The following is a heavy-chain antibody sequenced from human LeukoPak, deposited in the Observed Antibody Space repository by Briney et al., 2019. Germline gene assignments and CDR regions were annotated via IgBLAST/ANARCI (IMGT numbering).Heavy chain of an antibody. CDR3: AKDRDLAVVVRATYSLDV. CDR1: GFTFNNYA. J-gene: IGHJ6*02. Sequence: GGSLRLSCAASGFTFNNYAMSWVRQAPGKGLELVSAISSRCDLTYYAGSVKGRFTISRDNSKNTLHLQMNSLRAEDTAAYYCAKDRDLAVVVRATYSLDVWGQGTTVTVSS. V-gene: IGHV3-23*01. D-gene: IGHD2-15*01. CDR2: ISSRCDLT.